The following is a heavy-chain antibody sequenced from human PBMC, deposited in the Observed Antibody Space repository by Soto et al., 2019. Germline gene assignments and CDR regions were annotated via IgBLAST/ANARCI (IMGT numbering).Heavy chain of an antibody. CDR3: ARDYGSNWRL. D-gene: IGHD6-19*01. J-gene: IGHJ4*02. Sequence: QAHLVQSGTEVKMPGDSVQVSCKASGFVSTNHNFHWVRQAPGRSLEWMGRINAGNGNTQYSQNFQGRVTFTSDPSASTAFMELPNLRFEDRAMYCCARDYGSNWRLWGQGTLVSVSS. CDR1: GFVSTNHN. V-gene: IGHV1-3*01. CDR2: INAGNGNT.